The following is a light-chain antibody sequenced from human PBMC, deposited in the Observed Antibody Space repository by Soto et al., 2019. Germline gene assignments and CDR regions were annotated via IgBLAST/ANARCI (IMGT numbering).Light chain of an antibody. V-gene: IGKV3-20*01. CDR3: QQFSSPPLT. CDR2: GAS. J-gene: IGKJ4*01. Sequence: EIVLTQSPGTLSLSPGERATLSCRASQSVSSSYLAWYQQKPGQAPRLLIYGASSRATGIPDRFSGSGSGTDFTLTISRLEPEDFAVYFCQQFSSPPLTFGGGTKVEI. CDR1: QSVSSSY.